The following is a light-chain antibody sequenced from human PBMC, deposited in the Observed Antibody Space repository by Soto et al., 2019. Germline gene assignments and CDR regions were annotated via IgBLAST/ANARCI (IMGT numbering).Light chain of an antibody. CDR2: TAS. CDR1: QDISNF. Sequence: DIQMTQSPSSLSASVGDSVTITCRASQDISNFLAWYHQKPGKVPNLLIYTASTLQSGVPSRFSGSGSGTDFTLTISSLQPEDVAIYYCQKYNSAPRTFGQGTKVEIK. V-gene: IGKV1-27*01. J-gene: IGKJ1*01. CDR3: QKYNSAPRT.